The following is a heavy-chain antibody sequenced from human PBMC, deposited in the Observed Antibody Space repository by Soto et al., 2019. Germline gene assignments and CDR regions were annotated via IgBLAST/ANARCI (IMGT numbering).Heavy chain of an antibody. CDR2: ITGNSDAA. CDR1: GFIFDSFS. V-gene: IGHV3-23*01. CDR3: ARPPNGALFHRGVHV. Sequence: GGTLRLSCVVSGFIFDSFSMSWVRQAPGKGPEWVSGITGNSDAADYAESVKGRFTISRDNSKNTLYLQMNSLRAEDTAIYFCARPPNGALFHRGVHVWYQGTTGTVSS. J-gene: IGHJ6*02. D-gene: IGHD2-8*01.